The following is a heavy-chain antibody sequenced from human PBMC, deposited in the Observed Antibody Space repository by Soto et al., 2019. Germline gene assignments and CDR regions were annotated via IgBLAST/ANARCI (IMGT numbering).Heavy chain of an antibody. V-gene: IGHV4-31*03. Sequence: QVQLQESGPGLVKPSQTLSLTCTVSGGSIGSGGYYWSWIRQHPGKGLEWIGYIYYSGGTYYNPSLKSRVTISVDTSKNQFSLKLRSLTAADTAVYYCARVEGFCSGGSCYSFDYWGQGTLVTVSS. J-gene: IGHJ4*02. D-gene: IGHD2-15*01. CDR3: ARVEGFCSGGSCYSFDY. CDR2: IYYSGGT. CDR1: GGSIGSGGYY.